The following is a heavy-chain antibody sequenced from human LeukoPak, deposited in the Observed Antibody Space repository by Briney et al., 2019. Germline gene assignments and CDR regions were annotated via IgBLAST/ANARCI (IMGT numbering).Heavy chain of an antibody. J-gene: IGHJ6*02. D-gene: IGHD5-12*01. CDR2: INSDGRST. CDR1: GFTFSSYW. Sequence: GRSLRLSCAASGFTFSSYWMHWVRQAPGKGLVWVSRINSDGRSTSYADSVKGRFTISRDNAKNTLYLQMNSLRAEDTAVYYCAREFGYSGPLYYYYYGMDVWGQGTTVTVSS. CDR3: AREFGYSGPLYYYYYGMDV. V-gene: IGHV3-74*01.